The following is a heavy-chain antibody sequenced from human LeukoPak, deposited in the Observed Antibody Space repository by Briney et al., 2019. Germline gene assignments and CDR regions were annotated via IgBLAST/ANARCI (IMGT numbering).Heavy chain of an antibody. D-gene: IGHD2-15*01. J-gene: IGHJ3*02. V-gene: IGHV4-34*01. CDR2: INHSVST. CDR1: GGSFSGYY. Sequence: SETLSLTCAVYGGSFSGYYWSWIRQPPGKGLEWIGEINHSVSTNYNPSLKSRVTISVGTCKYQFSLKLSSVTAVDTAVYYCARARQGGRGAFDIWGQGTMVTVSS. CDR3: ARARQGGRGAFDI.